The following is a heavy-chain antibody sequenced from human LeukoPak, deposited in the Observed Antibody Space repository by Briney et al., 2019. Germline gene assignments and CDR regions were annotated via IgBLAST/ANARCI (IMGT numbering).Heavy chain of an antibody. CDR2: ISSSSSYI. Sequence: GWSLPLSCAASGFTFSSYSMNWVRRAPGRELEGVSSISSSSSYINYADSVKGRFTISRDNAKNSLYLQMNSLTAGDTAVYYCARGRYSSSWYALFDYWGQGTLVTVSS. CDR3: ARGRYSSSWYALFDY. V-gene: IGHV3-21*01. CDR1: GFTFSSYS. D-gene: IGHD6-13*01. J-gene: IGHJ4*02.